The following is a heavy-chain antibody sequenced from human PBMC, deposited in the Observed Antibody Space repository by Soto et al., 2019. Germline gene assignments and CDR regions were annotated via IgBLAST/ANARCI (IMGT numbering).Heavy chain of an antibody. CDR3: ERQRPGDTTFFDY. D-gene: IGHD1-26*01. CDR1: VGSVSSGSYY. J-gene: IGHJ4*02. V-gene: IGHV4-61*01. CDR2: IYYSGTT. Sequence: PSETLSLTCTFSVGSVSSGSYYCSWMRQPPWKGLEWIGYIYYSGTTHYNPSLKSRVTISVDTSKKQFPLKLTSVTAADTAVYYCERQRPGDTTFFDYWGRGTLVHVSS.